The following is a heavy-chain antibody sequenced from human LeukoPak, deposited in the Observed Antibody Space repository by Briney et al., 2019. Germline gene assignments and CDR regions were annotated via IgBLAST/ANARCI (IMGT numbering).Heavy chain of an antibody. Sequence: GGSLRLSCAASGFTFSSYAMHWVRQAPGKGREWVAVTSYDGSNKYYADSVKGRFTISRDNSTNTLYLQMNSLRAEDTAVYYCARDPGFSYFDYWGQGTLVTVSS. CDR3: ARDPGFSYFDY. CDR2: TSYDGSNK. J-gene: IGHJ4*02. D-gene: IGHD3-10*01. V-gene: IGHV3-30-3*01. CDR1: GFTFSSYA.